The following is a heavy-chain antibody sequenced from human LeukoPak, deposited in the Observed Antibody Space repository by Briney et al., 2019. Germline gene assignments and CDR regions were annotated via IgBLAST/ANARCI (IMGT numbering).Heavy chain of an antibody. CDR3: ARGVEGTTIGHYFDY. Sequence: SETLSLTCTVSGGSISSGSYYWSWIRQPAGKGLEWIGRIYTSGSTNYNPSLKSRVTISVDTSKNQFTLKLSSVTAADTAVYYCARGVEGTTIGHYFDYWGQGTLVTVSS. D-gene: IGHD1-26*01. CDR1: GGSISSGSYY. J-gene: IGHJ4*02. V-gene: IGHV4-61*02. CDR2: IYTSGST.